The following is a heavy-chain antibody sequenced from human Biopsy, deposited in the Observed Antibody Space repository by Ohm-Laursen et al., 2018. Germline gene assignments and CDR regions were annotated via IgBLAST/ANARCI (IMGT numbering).Heavy chain of an antibody. CDR1: GGSISNYF. V-gene: IGHV4-59*07. CDR3: ALGGGSYVNFDY. CDR2: FRFEDRT. Sequence: SDTLSLTCAVSGGSISNYFWTWIRQSPGKGLEWIGYFRFEDRTSYNSSLKSRVTISADTSKNQFSLRLSSVTAADTAVYYCALGGGSYVNFDYWGQGTLVTVSS. J-gene: IGHJ4*02. D-gene: IGHD1-26*01.